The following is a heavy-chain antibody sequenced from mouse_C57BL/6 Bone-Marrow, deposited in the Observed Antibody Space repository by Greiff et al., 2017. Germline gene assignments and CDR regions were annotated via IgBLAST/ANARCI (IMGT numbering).Heavy chain of an antibody. Sequence: QVQLKQPGAELVMPGASVKLSCKASGYTFTSYWMHWVKQRPGQGLEWIGEIDPSASYTNYNQKFKGKSTLTVDKSSSTAYMQLSSLTSEDSAVYYCARRDWDGDYWGQGTTLTVSS. V-gene: IGHV1-69*01. J-gene: IGHJ2*01. CDR3: ARRDWDGDY. CDR1: GYTFTSYW. D-gene: IGHD4-1*01. CDR2: IDPSASYT.